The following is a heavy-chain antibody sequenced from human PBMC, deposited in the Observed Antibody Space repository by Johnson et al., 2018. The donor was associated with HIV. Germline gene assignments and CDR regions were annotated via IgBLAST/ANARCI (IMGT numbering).Heavy chain of an antibody. CDR1: GFTFSSYA. CDR3: ARGWELLTPAFDI. CDR2: ISSNGGST. V-gene: IGHV3-64*01. D-gene: IGHD1-26*01. Sequence: VQLVESGGGLVQPGGSLRLSCAASGFTFSSYAMHWVRQAPGKGLEYVSAISSNGGSTYYANSVKGRFTISRDNSKNTRYLQMGSLRAEDMAVYYCARGWELLTPAFDIWGQGTVVTVSS. J-gene: IGHJ3*02.